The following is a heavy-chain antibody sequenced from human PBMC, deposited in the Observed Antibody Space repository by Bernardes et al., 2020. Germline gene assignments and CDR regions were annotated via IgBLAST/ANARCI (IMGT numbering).Heavy chain of an antibody. CDR1: GFAFRTYG. CDR2: ISSTGNYI. D-gene: IGHD3-22*01. Sequence: GSLRLSCAASGFAFRTYGMNWVRQAPGKGLEWVSSISSTGNYIYYADSVKGRFTISRDNAKNSLYLQINSLRAEDTAVYYCARDYLVALVISTGAFDIWGQGAMVTVSS. V-gene: IGHV3-21*01. CDR3: ARDYLVALVISTGAFDI. J-gene: IGHJ3*02.